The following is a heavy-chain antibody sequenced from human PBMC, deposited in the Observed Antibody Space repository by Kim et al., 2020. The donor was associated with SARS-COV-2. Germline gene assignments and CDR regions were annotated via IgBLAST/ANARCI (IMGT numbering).Heavy chain of an antibody. CDR3: ARDLNQLYSSSWYPWFDP. J-gene: IGHJ5*02. Sequence: ASVKVSCKASGYTFTSYYMHWVRQAPGQGLEWMGIINPSGGSTSYAQKFQGRVTMTRDTSTSTVYMELSSLRSEDTAVYYCARDLNQLYSSSWYPWFDPWGQGTLVTVSS. CDR1: GYTFTSYY. V-gene: IGHV1-46*01. CDR2: INPSGGST. D-gene: IGHD6-13*01.